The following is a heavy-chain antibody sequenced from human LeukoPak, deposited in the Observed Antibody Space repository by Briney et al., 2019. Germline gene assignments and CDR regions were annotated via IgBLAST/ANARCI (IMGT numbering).Heavy chain of an antibody. CDR2: ISGSGGST. CDR1: GLSFSTYA. Sequence: GGSLRLSCAVSGLSFSTYAMSWVRQAPGKGLEWVSAISGSGGSTYYADSVKGRFTISRDNSKNTLYLQMNSLRAEDTAVYYCAKDDVWFDYWGQGTLVTVSS. J-gene: IGHJ5*01. CDR3: AKDDVWFDY. V-gene: IGHV3-23*01.